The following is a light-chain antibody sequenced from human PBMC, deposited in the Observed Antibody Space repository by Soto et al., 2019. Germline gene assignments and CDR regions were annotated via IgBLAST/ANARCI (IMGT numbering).Light chain of an antibody. CDR2: GIS. CDR1: HTISSSY. V-gene: IGKV3-20*01. J-gene: IGKJ1*01. Sequence: EIVLTQSPGTLSFSRSERASLSCSSRHTISSSYLAWYQQKPGQAPRLLMYGISRRATGIPDRFSGSGSGTDFTLTITRLEPEDFAVYYCQQYVTSSPRTFGQGTKVEIK. CDR3: QQYVTSSPRT.